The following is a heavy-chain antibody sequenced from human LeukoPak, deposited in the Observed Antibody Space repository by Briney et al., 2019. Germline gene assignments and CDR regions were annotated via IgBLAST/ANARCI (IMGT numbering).Heavy chain of an antibody. Sequence: GASVKVSCKASGYTFTSYDINWVRQATGQGLEWMGWMNPNSGNTGYAQKFQGRVTMTRNTSISTAYMELSSLRSEDTAVYYCARVLRITMVRGVISFGYWGQGTLVTLSS. J-gene: IGHJ4*02. CDR2: MNPNSGNT. D-gene: IGHD3-10*01. CDR3: ARVLRITMVRGVISFGY. V-gene: IGHV1-8*01. CDR1: GYTFTSYD.